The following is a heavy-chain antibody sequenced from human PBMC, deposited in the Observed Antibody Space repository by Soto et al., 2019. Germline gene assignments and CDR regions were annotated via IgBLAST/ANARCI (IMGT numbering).Heavy chain of an antibody. CDR3: ARDSLRCSSTSCYTFYYYGMDV. J-gene: IGHJ6*02. D-gene: IGHD2-2*02. CDR1: GGSISSGDYY. Sequence: QVQLQESGPGLVKPSQTLSLTCTVSGGSISSGDYYWSWIRQPPGKGLEWIGYIYYSGSTYYNPSLKSRVTISVDTSKNQFSLKLSSVTAADTAVYYCARDSLRCSSTSCYTFYYYGMDVWGQGTTVTVSS. V-gene: IGHV4-30-4*01. CDR2: IYYSGST.